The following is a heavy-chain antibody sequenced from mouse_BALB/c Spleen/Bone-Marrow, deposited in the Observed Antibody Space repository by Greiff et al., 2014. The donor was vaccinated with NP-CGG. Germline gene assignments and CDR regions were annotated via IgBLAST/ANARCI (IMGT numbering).Heavy chain of an antibody. CDR3: ARVRNWADY. V-gene: IGHV1-80*01. CDR1: GYAFSSYW. J-gene: IGHJ2*01. D-gene: IGHD4-1*01. CDR2: TYPGDGDT. Sequence: VQVVESGAELVRPGSSVKISCKASGYAFSSYWMNWVKQRPGQGLEWIGQTYPGDGDTNYNGKFKGKATLTADKSSSTAYMQLSSLTSEDSAVYFCARVRNWADYWGQGTTLTVSS.